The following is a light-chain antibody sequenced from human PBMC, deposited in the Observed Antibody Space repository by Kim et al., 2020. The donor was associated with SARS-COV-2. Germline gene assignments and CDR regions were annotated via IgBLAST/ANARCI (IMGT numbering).Light chain of an antibody. CDR2: QDT. CDR1: KLGEKY. Sequence: VCPGQTASITCSGDKLGEKYACWYQQKPGQSPVLVIYQDTKRPSGIPERFSGSNSGNTATLTISGTQAMDEADYYCQTWDSITVVFGGGTQLTVL. J-gene: IGLJ2*01. V-gene: IGLV3-1*01. CDR3: QTWDSITVV.